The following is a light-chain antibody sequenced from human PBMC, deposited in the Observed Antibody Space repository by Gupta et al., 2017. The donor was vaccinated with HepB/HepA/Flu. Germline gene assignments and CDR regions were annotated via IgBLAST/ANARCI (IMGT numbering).Light chain of an antibody. CDR1: DSNIGDNT. J-gene: IGLJ2*01. Sequence: QSVLTQPPSASETHGQRVTISCSGSDSNIGDNTVNWYQQLPGTAPKLLIYNNDERPSGVPDRFSGSKSGTSASLVINGLQSEDEADYYCAAWDDSLNGHVLFGGGTKVTVL. V-gene: IGLV1-44*01. CDR3: AAWDDSLNGHVL. CDR2: NND.